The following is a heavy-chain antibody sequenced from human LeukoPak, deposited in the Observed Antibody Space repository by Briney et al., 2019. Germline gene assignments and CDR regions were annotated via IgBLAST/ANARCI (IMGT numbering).Heavy chain of an antibody. V-gene: IGHV4-34*01. CDR3: ARGNSSWPFDY. Sequence: SETLSLTCAVYGGSFSGYYWSWIRQPPGKGLEWIGEINHSGSTNYNPSLKSRVTISVDTSKNQFSLELSSVTAADTAVYYCARGNSSWPFDYWGQGTLVTVSS. CDR1: GGSFSGYY. D-gene: IGHD6-13*01. CDR2: INHSGST. J-gene: IGHJ4*02.